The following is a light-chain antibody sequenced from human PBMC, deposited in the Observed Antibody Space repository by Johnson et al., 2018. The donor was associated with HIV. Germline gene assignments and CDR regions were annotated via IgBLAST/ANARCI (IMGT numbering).Light chain of an antibody. CDR1: SSNIGNNY. Sequence: HSVLTQPPSVSAAPGQKVTISCSGSSSNIGNNYVSWYQLLPGTAPKLLIYENNKRPSGIPDRFYGSKSGTSATMGIAGLQTGDEADYYCGTWDKSLNTGAVFGTGTKVTVL. CDR2: ENN. J-gene: IGLJ1*01. V-gene: IGLV1-51*02. CDR3: GTWDKSLNTGAV.